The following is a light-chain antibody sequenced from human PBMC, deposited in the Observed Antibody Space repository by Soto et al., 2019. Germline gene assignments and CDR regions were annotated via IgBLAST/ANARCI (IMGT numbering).Light chain of an antibody. Sequence: ELVMTQSPATLSVSPGERVTLSCRASQSVSSNLAWYQQKPGQAPRLLIYGASTRATGIPIRFSGSGSGTEFTPTISSLQSDDSEIYYCQQYNNWPRALGKGTTVDLK. V-gene: IGKV3-15*01. J-gene: IGKJ1*01. CDR2: GAS. CDR1: QSVSSN. CDR3: QQYNNWPRA.